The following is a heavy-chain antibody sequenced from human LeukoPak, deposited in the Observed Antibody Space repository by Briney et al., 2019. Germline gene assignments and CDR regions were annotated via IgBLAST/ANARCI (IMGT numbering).Heavy chain of an antibody. CDR2: IIPILGIA. CDR3: ARGPLPGYDFWSGYRGDAFDI. D-gene: IGHD3-3*01. Sequence: ASVKVSCKASGGTFSSYTISWVRQAPGQGLEWMGRIIPILGIANYAQKFQGRVTITADKSTSTAYMELSSLRSEDTAVCYCARGPLPGYDFWSGYRGDAFDIWGQGTMVTVSS. CDR1: GGTFSSYT. J-gene: IGHJ3*02. V-gene: IGHV1-69*02.